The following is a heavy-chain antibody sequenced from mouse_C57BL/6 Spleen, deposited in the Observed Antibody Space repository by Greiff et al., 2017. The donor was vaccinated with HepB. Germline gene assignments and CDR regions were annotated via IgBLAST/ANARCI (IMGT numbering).Heavy chain of an antibody. CDR3: ALTGTLAWFAY. J-gene: IGHJ3*01. V-gene: IGHV1-85*01. Sequence: VMLVESGPELVKPGASVKLSCKASGYTFTSYDINWVKQRPGQGLEWIGWIYPRDGSTKYNEKFKGKATLTVDTSSSTAYMELHSLTSEDSAVYFCALTGTLAWFAYWGQGTLVTVSA. D-gene: IGHD4-1*01. CDR2: IYPRDGST. CDR1: GYTFTSYD.